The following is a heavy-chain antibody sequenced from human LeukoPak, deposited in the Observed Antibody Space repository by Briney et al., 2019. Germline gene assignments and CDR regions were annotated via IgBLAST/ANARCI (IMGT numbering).Heavy chain of an antibody. Sequence: SLRLSXAASGFTFSSYSMNWVRQAPGKGLEWASSISSSSSYIYYADSVKGRFTISRDNAKNSLYLQMNSLRAEDTAVYYCARDTGYCSSTSCPYYYYMDVWGKGTTVTVSS. CDR3: ARDTGYCSSTSCPYYYYMDV. V-gene: IGHV3-21*01. CDR2: ISSSSSYI. D-gene: IGHD2-2*01. J-gene: IGHJ6*03. CDR1: GFTFSSYS.